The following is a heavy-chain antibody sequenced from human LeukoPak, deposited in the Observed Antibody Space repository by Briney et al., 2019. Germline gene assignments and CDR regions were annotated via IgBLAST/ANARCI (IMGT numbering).Heavy chain of an antibody. V-gene: IGHV4-59*12. Sequence: SETLSLTCTVSGGSINNYYWSWIRQPPGMGLEWIGYIYYSGSTNYNPSLKSRVTISVDTSKKQFSLKLSSVTAADTAVYYCARVLKWSFDYWGQGTLATVSS. J-gene: IGHJ4*02. CDR3: ARVLKWSFDY. CDR2: IYYSGST. D-gene: IGHD2-15*01. CDR1: GGSINNYY.